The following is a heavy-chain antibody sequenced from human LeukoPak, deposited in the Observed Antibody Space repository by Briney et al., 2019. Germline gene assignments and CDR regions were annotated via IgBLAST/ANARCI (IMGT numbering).Heavy chain of an antibody. Sequence: GGSLRLSCAASGFTFSSYGMHWVRQAPGKGLEWVAVISYDGSNKYYADSVRGRFTISRDNSKNTLYLQMNSLRAEDTAVYYCAKDRSVRYGTGTYGYWGQGTLVTVSS. D-gene: IGHD1-7*01. CDR2: ISYDGSNK. CDR3: AKDRSVRYGTGTYGY. CDR1: GFTFSSYG. J-gene: IGHJ4*02. V-gene: IGHV3-30*18.